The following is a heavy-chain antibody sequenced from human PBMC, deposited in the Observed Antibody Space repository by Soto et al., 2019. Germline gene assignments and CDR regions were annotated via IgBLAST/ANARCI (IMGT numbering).Heavy chain of an antibody. CDR2: ISGSGGST. J-gene: IGHJ6*03. V-gene: IGHV3-23*01. CDR1: GFTFSSYA. D-gene: IGHD3-16*01. CDR3: AKEGGARKNYYYYYMDV. Sequence: GGSLRLSCVASGFTFSSYAMSWVRQAPGKGLEWVSAISGSGGSTYYADSVKGRFTISRDNSKNTLYLQMNSLRAEDTAVYYCAKEGGARKNYYYYYMDVWGKGTTVTVSS.